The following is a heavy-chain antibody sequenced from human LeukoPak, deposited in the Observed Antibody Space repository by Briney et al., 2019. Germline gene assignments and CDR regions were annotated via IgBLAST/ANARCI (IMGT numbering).Heavy chain of an antibody. CDR3: ARAGGYCGRISCPYYFDY. V-gene: IGHV1-8*01. CDR2: MNPNSGNT. CDR1: GYTFTSYD. Sequence: ASVKVSCKDSGYTFTSYDINWVRQATGQGLEWMGWMNPNSGNTGYAQKFQGRVTMTRNNSISTAYMELSSLRSEDTAVYYCARAGGYCGRISCPYYFDYWGQGSLVAVSS. D-gene: IGHD2-15*01. J-gene: IGHJ4*02.